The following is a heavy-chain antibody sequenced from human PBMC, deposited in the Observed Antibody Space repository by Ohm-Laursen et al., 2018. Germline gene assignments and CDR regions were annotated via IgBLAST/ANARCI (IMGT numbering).Heavy chain of an antibody. CDR3: ARYSPVEMIIRGAFDI. CDR2: INHSGRT. Sequence: SETLSLTCTVSGGSISTYNWSWIRQPPGKGLEWIGEINHSGRTNYNPSLKSRVIISVDTSKNQVSPRMSPVTAADTAVYYCARYSPVEMIIRGAFDIWGQGTMVTVSS. V-gene: IGHV4-34*01. J-gene: IGHJ3*02. D-gene: IGHD5-24*01. CDR1: GGSISTYN.